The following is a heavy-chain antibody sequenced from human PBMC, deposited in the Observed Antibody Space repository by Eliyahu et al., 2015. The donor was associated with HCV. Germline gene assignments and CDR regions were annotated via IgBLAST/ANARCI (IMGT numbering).Heavy chain of an antibody. J-gene: IGHJ4*02. D-gene: IGHD5-12*01. Sequence: QPPGKGLEWIGDIYYTGSTNYNASLKSRVTISVDTSKNEFSLRLSSVTAADTAVYYCARGGYLKLYYFDYWGQGALVTVSS. CDR2: IYYTGST. V-gene: IGHV4-59*01. CDR3: ARGGYLKLYYFDY.